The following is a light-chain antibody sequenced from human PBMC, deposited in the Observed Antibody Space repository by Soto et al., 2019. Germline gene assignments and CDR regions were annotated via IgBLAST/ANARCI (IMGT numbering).Light chain of an antibody. CDR3: MQGTHWPWT. J-gene: IGKJ1*01. CDR1: QSLVYSNGNAY. CDR2: QVS. Sequence: DAVLTQSPLSLPATLGQPAAISCRSSQSLVYSNGNAYLIGFQQRPGQSPRRLIYQVSTRDAGVPDRLSGSGSGNYFTLTISRVEAEDVGRYYCMQGTHWPWTFGQGTKVEIK. V-gene: IGKV2-30*01.